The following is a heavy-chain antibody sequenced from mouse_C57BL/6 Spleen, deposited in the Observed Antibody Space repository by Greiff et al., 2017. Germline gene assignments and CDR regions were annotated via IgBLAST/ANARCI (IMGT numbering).Heavy chain of an antibody. D-gene: IGHD4-1*01. Sequence: QVQLQQSGAELARPGASVKLSCKASGYTFTSYCISWVKQRPGQGLEWIGEIYPSSGSTNYNEKFKGKATLTADKSSSTAYMQLRSLTSEDSAVYYCARSGDWGDYALECWGQGTTVTVAS. V-gene: IGHV1-81*01. CDR2: IYPSSGST. CDR1: GYTFTSYC. CDR3: ARSGDWGDYALEC. J-gene: IGHJ4*01.